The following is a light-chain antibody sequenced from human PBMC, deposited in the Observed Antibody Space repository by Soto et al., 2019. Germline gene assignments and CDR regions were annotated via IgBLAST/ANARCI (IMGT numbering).Light chain of an antibody. CDR2: AAS. V-gene: IGKV1D-16*01. CDR1: QGISSW. J-gene: IGKJ1*01. Sequence: DIQMTRSPSSLSASVGDRAALTCRASQGISSWLAWYQQKPGKAPKLLIYAASSLQSGVPSRFSGSGSGTEFTLTISSLQPDDFATYYCQQYNSYSPTFGQGTKVDI. CDR3: QQYNSYSPT.